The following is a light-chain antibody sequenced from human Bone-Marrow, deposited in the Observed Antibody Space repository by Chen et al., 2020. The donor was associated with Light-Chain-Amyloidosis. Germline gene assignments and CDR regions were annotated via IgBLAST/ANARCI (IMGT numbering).Light chain of an antibody. CDR3: QSYDSSLSGSV. CDR2: GNS. CDR1: SSNIGAGYD. V-gene: IGLV1-40*01. Sequence: SVLTQPPSVSGAPGQRVTTSCTVSSSNIGAGYDVHWYQQLPGTAPKLLIYGNSNRPSGVPDRFSGSKSGTSASLAITGLQAEDEADYYCQSYDSSLSGSVFGGGTKLTVL. J-gene: IGLJ2*01.